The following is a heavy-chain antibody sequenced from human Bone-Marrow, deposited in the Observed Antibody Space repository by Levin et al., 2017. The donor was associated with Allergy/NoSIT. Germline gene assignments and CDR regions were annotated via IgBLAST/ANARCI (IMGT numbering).Heavy chain of an antibody. CDR3: ARGSRVVVAATSFYY. CDR1: GGSFSGYY. D-gene: IGHD2-15*01. V-gene: IGHV4-34*01. Sequence: SETLSLTCAVYGGSFSGYYWSWIRQPPGKGLEWIGEINHSGSTNYNPSLKSRVTISVDTSKNQFSLKLSSVTAADTAVYYCARGSRVVVAATSFYYWGQGTLVTVSS. J-gene: IGHJ4*02. CDR2: INHSGST.